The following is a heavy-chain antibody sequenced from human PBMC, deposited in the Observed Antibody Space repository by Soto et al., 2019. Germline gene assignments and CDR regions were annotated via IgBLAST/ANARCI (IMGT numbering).Heavy chain of an antibody. D-gene: IGHD3-3*01. CDR3: ATIETYYDFWSGYYTGIPHFQH. J-gene: IGHJ1*01. V-gene: IGHV4-39*01. CDR2: IYYSGST. CDR1: GGSISSSSYY. Sequence: QLQLQESGPGLVKPSETLSLTCTVSGGSISSSSYYWGWIRQPPGKGLEWIGSIYYSGSTYYNPSLKSRVTISVDTSKNQFSLKLSSVTAADTAVYYCATIETYYDFWSGYYTGIPHFQHWGQGTLVTVSS.